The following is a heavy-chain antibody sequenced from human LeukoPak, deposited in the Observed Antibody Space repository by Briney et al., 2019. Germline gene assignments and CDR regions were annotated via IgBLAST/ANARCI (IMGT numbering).Heavy chain of an antibody. CDR1: GYTFTSYD. CDR2: MNLNSGNT. J-gene: IGHJ5*02. CDR3: ARKIGTYCSGGSCHLNWFDP. V-gene: IGHV1-8*01. Sequence: ASVKVSCKASGYTFTSYDINWVRQATGQGLEWMGWMNLNSGNTGYAQKFQGRVTMTRNTSISTAYMELSSLRSEDTAVYYCARKIGTYCSGGSCHLNWFDPWGQGTLVTVSS. D-gene: IGHD2-15*01.